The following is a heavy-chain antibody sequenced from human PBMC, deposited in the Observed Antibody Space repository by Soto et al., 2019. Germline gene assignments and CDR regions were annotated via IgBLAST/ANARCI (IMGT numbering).Heavy chain of an antibody. CDR3: AKEGATSLYYFDY. V-gene: IGHV3-23*01. CDR2: ISGRGLTT. Sequence: EVQLLESGGGLVQPGGSLGLPCAASGFTFSSYAMSWVRQAPGKGLEWVSTISGRGLTTYLADSVKGRFTISRDNSKSTLHLQMNSLRAEDTAVYYCAKEGATSLYYFDYWGQGTLVSVSS. D-gene: IGHD5-12*01. CDR1: GFTFSSYA. J-gene: IGHJ4*02.